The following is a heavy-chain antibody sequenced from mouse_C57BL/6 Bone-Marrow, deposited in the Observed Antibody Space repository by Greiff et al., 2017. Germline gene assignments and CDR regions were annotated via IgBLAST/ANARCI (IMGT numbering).Heavy chain of an antibody. D-gene: IGHD4-1*01. V-gene: IGHV1-26*01. J-gene: IGHJ4*01. Sequence: VQLHQSGPELVKPGASVKISCKASGYTFTDYYMNWVKQSHGKSLEWIGDINPNNGGTSYNQKFKGKATLTVDKSSSTAYMELRSLTSEDSAVYYCARWDPPYAMDYWGQGTSVTVSS. CDR1: GYTFTDYY. CDR2: INPNNGGT. CDR3: ARWDPPYAMDY.